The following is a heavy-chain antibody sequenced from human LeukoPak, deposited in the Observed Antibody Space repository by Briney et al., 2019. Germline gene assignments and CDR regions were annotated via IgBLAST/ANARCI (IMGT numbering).Heavy chain of an antibody. V-gene: IGHV3-30*02. CDR3: AAIAPSGLF. J-gene: IGHJ4*02. CDR1: GFTFSSYG. Sequence: PGGSLRLSCAASGFTFSSYGMHWVRQAPGKGLEWVAFIRYDKSYIYYADSVKGRFTISRDNSKNTLYLQMSSLTAEDTAVYYCAAIAPSGLFWGQGTLVTVSS. D-gene: IGHD3-9*01. CDR2: IRYDKSYI.